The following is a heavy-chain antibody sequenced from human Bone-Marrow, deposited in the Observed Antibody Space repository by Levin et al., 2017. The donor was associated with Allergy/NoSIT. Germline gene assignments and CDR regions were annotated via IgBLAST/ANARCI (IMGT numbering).Heavy chain of an antibody. D-gene: IGHD2-21*01. CDR2: INGDGSRP. Sequence: GESLKISCAASGFTFSNYWMHWVRQVPGKGLEWVSRINGDGSRPYYADSVKGRFTISRDNAKNTLFLQMTSLRAEDMAVYSCARIDCAGDCYSRDWSFDLWGRGTLVTVSS. J-gene: IGHJ2*01. CDR1: GFTFSNYW. CDR3: ARIDCAGDCYSRDWSFDL. V-gene: IGHV3-74*01.